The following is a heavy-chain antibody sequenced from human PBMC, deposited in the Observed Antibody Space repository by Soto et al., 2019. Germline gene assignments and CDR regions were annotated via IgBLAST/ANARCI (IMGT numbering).Heavy chain of an antibody. V-gene: IGHV1-2*02. J-gene: IGHJ4*02. Sequence: QAHLVQSGAEVRKPGASVKVSCQALEHTSTIYYIHWVRQARGQGLEWMGWINADSGDTTYAEDFRGRVTFTRDTSTSTFHMELISLRSEDTAIYYCARDKPFSAGYWGQGTLVT. CDR1: EHTSTIYY. D-gene: IGHD3-3*02. CDR2: INADSGDT. CDR3: ARDKPFSAGY.